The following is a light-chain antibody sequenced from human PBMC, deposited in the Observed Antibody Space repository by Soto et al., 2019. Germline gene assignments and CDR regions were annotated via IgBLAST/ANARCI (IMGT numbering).Light chain of an antibody. J-gene: IGLJ2*01. CDR3: CSYAGSSTHVV. V-gene: IGLV2-23*02. CDR1: SSDVGSYNL. Sequence: QSVLTQPASVSGSPGQSITISCTGTSSDVGSYNLVSWYQQRPGKAPKLMIYEVSKRPSGVSNRFSGSKSGNTASLTISGLQAEDEVDYYCCSYAGSSTHVVFGVGTQLTVL. CDR2: EVS.